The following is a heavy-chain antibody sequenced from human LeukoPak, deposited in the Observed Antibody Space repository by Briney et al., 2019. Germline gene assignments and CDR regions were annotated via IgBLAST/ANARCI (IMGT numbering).Heavy chain of an antibody. D-gene: IGHD6-6*01. J-gene: IGHJ5*02. V-gene: IGHV1-18*01. CDR1: GYTLNTYG. CDR3: ARLEYSSSSWFDP. Sequence: GASVKVSCKASGYTLNTYGISWVRQAPGQGLEWMGWISAYNGSTNYAQKLQGRVTMTTDTSTSTAYMELRSLRSDDTAVYYCARLEYSSSSWFDPWGQGTLVTVSS. CDR2: ISAYNGST.